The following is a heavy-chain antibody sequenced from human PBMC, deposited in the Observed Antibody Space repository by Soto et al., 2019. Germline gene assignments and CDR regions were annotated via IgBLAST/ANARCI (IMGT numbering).Heavy chain of an antibody. J-gene: IGHJ4*02. CDR3: ARRGSGSWYFDY. V-gene: IGHV4-39*01. D-gene: IGHD6-13*01. Sequence: SETLSLTCTVSGGSISTNSYYWGWIRQPPGKGLEWIGSIYYSGSTFYNPSLKSRVTISVDTSKNQFSLKLSSVTAADTAVFFCARRGSGSWYFDYWGQGTLVTVS. CDR2: IYYSGST. CDR1: GGSISTNSYY.